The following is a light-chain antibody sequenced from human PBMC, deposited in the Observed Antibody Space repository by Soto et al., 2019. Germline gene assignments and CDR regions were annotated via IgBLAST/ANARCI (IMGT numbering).Light chain of an antibody. CDR2: KAS. J-gene: IGKJ1*01. Sequence: DIRMTQSPSTLSASVGDRVTITCRASQSISSWLAWYQQKPGKAPKLLIYKASSLESGVPSRFSGGGSGTEFTLTISSLQPDDFATYYCQHYNGYSPGWTFGQGTKVEIK. CDR3: QHYNGYSPGWT. V-gene: IGKV1-5*03. CDR1: QSISSW.